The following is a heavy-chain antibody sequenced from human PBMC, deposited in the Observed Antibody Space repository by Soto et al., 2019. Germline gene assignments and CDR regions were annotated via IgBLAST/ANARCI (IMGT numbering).Heavy chain of an antibody. CDR1: GFTFSSYS. D-gene: IGHD6-19*01. Sequence: GGSLRLSCAASGFTFSSYSMNWVRQAPGKGLEWVSYISSSSSTIYYADSVKGRFTISRDNAKNSPYLQMNSLRDEDTAVYYCARDLGSSGWDDAFDIWGQGTMVTVSS. CDR3: ARDLGSSGWDDAFDI. CDR2: ISSSSSTI. V-gene: IGHV3-48*02. J-gene: IGHJ3*02.